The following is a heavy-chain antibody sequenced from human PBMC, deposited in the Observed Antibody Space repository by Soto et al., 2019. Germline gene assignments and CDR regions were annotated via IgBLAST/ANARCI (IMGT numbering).Heavy chain of an antibody. CDR3: ARARGIQLGYDAFDI. CDR2: ISYDGSNK. CDR1: GFTFSSYA. Sequence: PGGSLRLSCAASGFTFSSYAMHWVRQAPGKGLEWVAVISYDGSNKYYADSVKGRFTISRDNSKNTLYLQMNSLRAEDTAVYYCARARGIQLGYDAFDIWGQGTMVTVSS. V-gene: IGHV3-30-3*01. J-gene: IGHJ3*02. D-gene: IGHD5-18*01.